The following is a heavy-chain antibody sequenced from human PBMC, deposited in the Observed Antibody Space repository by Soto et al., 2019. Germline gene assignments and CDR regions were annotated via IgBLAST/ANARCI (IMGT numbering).Heavy chain of an antibody. CDR2: INHSGST. CDR3: ARAFDILTRYYFDY. Sequence: SETLSLTCAVYGGSFSGYYWSWIRQPPGKGLEWIGGINHSGSTNYNPSFKSRVTISVDTSKNQFSLKLSSVTAADTAVYYCARAFDILTRYYFDYWGQGTLVTVSS. J-gene: IGHJ4*02. CDR1: GGSFSGYY. V-gene: IGHV4-34*01. D-gene: IGHD3-9*01.